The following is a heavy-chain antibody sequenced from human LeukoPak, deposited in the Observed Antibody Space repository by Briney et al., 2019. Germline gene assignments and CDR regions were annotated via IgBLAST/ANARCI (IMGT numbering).Heavy chain of an antibody. V-gene: IGHV3-23*01. D-gene: IGHD6-6*01. CDR1: GFTFSSYA. J-gene: IGHJ4*02. CDR2: ISGSGGST. CDR3: AKDHIAARPGSAFDY. Sequence: GGPLRLSCAASGFTFSSYAMSWVRQAPGKGLEWVSAISGSGGSTYYADSVKGRFTISRDNSKNTLYLQMNSLRAEDTAVYYCAKDHIAARPGSAFDYWGQGTLVTVSS.